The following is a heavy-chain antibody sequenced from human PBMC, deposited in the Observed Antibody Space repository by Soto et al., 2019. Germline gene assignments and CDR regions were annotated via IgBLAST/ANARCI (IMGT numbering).Heavy chain of an antibody. CDR3: ARDQGSSSWYSYGMDV. CDR2: INPNSGGT. Sequence: QVQLVQSGAEVKKPGASVKVSCKASRYTFTGYYMHWVRQAPGQGLEWMGWINPNSGGTNYAQKFQGRVTMTRDTSISTAYMELSRLRSDDTAVYYCARDQGSSSWYSYGMDVWGQGTTVTVSS. D-gene: IGHD6-13*01. CDR1: RYTFTGYY. J-gene: IGHJ6*02. V-gene: IGHV1-2*02.